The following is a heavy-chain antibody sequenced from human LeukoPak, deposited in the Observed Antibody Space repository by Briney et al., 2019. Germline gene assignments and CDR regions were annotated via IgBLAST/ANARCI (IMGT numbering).Heavy chain of an antibody. D-gene: IGHD3-22*01. CDR2: IHCSGST. CDR1: GGSVSSGNHY. J-gene: IGHJ4*02. CDR3: ASEDYYDSSGYYAGGFDY. Sequence: SQTLSLTCTVSGGSVSSGNHYWSWIRQPPGKGLEWIGHIHCSGSTNYNLSLKSRVTMSVDTSKNQFSLKLSSVTAADTAVYYCASEDYYDSSGYYAGGFDYWGQGTLVTVSS. V-gene: IGHV4-61*01.